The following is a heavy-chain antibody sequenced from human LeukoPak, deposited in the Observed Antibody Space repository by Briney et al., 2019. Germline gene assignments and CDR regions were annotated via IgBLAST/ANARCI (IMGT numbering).Heavy chain of an antibody. V-gene: IGHV3-48*03. D-gene: IGHD3-10*01. Sequence: QTGGSLRLSCAASGFTFSSYDMNWLRRAPGKGLEWVSYISTSGNTIYYADSVKGRFTISRDNAKNSLYLQMNSLRAEDTAVYYCAKVPDYYGSGRYHWGQGTLATVSS. CDR1: GFTFSSYD. CDR2: ISTSGNTI. CDR3: AKVPDYYGSGRYH. J-gene: IGHJ4*02.